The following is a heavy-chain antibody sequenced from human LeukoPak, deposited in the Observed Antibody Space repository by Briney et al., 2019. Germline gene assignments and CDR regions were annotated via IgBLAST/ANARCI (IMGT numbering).Heavy chain of an antibody. J-gene: IGHJ4*02. V-gene: IGHV3-74*01. CDR3: AKGGSRHADY. CDR1: GITFSSYW. Sequence: PGGSLRLSCAASGITFSSYWMHWVRQAPGKGLVWVSRINSEGSSTYYADSVKGRFTISRDNVKNTLYLQMNSLRAEDTAVYFCAKGGSRHADYWGQGTLVTVSS. D-gene: IGHD6-13*01. CDR2: INSEGSST.